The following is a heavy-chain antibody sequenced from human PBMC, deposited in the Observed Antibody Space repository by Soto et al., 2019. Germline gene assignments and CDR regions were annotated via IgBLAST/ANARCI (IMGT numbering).Heavy chain of an antibody. J-gene: IGHJ4*02. CDR1: GYRFTSYW. CDR3: ARPDSNGWYQN. D-gene: IGHD6-19*01. V-gene: IGHV5-51*01. CDR2: INGGDSDT. Sequence: PGESLKISCQGFGYRFTSYWIAWVRQMPGKCLEWMAIINGGDSDTRYIPSFQGQVTVSADKSIGTAYLQWNNLKASDTAIYYCARPDSNGWYQNWGQGTPVTVSS.